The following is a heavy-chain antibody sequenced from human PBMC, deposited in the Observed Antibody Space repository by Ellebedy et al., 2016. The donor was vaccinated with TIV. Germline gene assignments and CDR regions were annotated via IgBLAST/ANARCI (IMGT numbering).Heavy chain of an antibody. Sequence: MPSETLSLTCTVSGVSVSSSSYYWDWIRQPPGKGLEWIGSIYYSGHTYYNPSLKSRVTMSVDTSKNQFSLKLTSVTAADTAVYYCARDQGAQWLARRFDYWGQGTPVTVSS. J-gene: IGHJ4*02. D-gene: IGHD6-19*01. CDR2: IYYSGHT. V-gene: IGHV4-39*07. CDR1: GVSVSSSSYY. CDR3: ARDQGAQWLARRFDY.